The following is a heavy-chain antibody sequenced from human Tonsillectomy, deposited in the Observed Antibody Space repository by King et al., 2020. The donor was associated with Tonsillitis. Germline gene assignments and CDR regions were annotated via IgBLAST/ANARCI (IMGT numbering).Heavy chain of an antibody. CDR3: AKDGLRFLEWLSSDAFDI. J-gene: IGHJ3*02. D-gene: IGHD3-3*01. CDR1: GFTFSSYA. Sequence: VQLVQSGGGLVQPGGSLRLSCAASGFTFSSYAMSWVRQAPGKVLEWVSAISGSGGSTYYADSVKGRFTISRDNSKNTLYLQMNSLRAEDTAVYYCAKDGLRFLEWLSSDAFDIWGQGTMVTVSS. V-gene: IGHV3-23*04. CDR2: ISGSGGST.